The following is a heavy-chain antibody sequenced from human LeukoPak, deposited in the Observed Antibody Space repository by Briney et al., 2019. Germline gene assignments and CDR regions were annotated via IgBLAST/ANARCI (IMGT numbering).Heavy chain of an antibody. V-gene: IGHV3-30*18. Sequence: GGSLRLSCAASGFTFSSYGMHWVRQAPGKGLEWVAVISYDGSNKYYADSVKGRFTISRDNSKNTLYLQMNSLRAEDTAVYYCANHPSGGPSGGSKRPDYWGQGTLVTVSS. D-gene: IGHD2-15*01. CDR3: ANHPSGGPSGGSKRPDY. CDR1: GFTFSSYG. J-gene: IGHJ4*02. CDR2: ISYDGSNK.